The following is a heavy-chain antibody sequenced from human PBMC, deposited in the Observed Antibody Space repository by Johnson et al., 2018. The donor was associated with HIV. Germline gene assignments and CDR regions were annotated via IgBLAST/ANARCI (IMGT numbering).Heavy chain of an antibody. CDR1: GFTFSSYG. D-gene: IGHD3-10*01. J-gene: IGHJ3*02. CDR2: IWYDGSNK. V-gene: IGHV3-33*06. CDR3: AKDRGGLNHMGDPFDI. Sequence: QVQLVESGGGVVQPGRSLRLSCAASGFTFSSYGMHWVRQAPGKGLEWVAVIWYDGSNKYYADSVKGRFTISRDNSKNTLYLQMNSLRAEDTAVYYCAKDRGGLNHMGDPFDIWGQGTMVTVSS.